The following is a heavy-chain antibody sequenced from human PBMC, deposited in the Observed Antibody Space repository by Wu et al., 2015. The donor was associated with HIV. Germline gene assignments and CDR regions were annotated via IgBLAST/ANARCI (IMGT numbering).Heavy chain of an antibody. Sequence: QVQLVQSGAEVKTPGASVKISCRASVFSFNTYYMDWVRQAPGQGLEWMGFVNPAGGNTVVQKFQGRLTMTRDTSTSTDYMELTSLTSEDTAVYFCARPSRSTIAAATDSWGQGTLVIVSS. D-gene: IGHD6-13*01. CDR2: VNPAGGNT. CDR3: ARPSRSTIAAATDS. V-gene: IGHV1-46*02. CDR1: VFSFNTYY. J-gene: IGHJ4*02.